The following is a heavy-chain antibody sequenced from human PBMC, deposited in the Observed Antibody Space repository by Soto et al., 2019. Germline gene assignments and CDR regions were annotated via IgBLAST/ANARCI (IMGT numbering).Heavy chain of an antibody. D-gene: IGHD2-21*02. J-gene: IGHJ4*02. CDR2: INAGTGNT. CDR1: GFTLTDYA. CDR3: ARVIGYCGADGDCLWYYFDS. V-gene: IGHV1-3*01. Sequence: VASVKVSFKASGFTLTDYALHWVRQAPGHRLEWMGWINAGTGNTDYSQNFQGRVTITRDASASTVYMELSSLTSEDTAVYYCARVIGYCGADGDCLWYYFDSWGQGTLVTVSS.